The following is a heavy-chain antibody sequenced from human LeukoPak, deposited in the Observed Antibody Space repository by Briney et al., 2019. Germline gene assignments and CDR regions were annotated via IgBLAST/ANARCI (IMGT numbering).Heavy chain of an antibody. D-gene: IGHD6-19*01. CDR3: AKDQGYSSGWYYFDY. CDR1: GFTFSSYA. CDR2: ISGSGGST. V-gene: IGHV3-23*01. J-gene: IGHJ4*02. Sequence: GGSLRLSCAAPGFTFSSYAMSWVRQTPGKGLEWVSAISGSGGSTYYADSVKGRFTISKDNSKNTLYLQMNSLRAEDTAVYYCAKDQGYSSGWYYFDYWGQGTLVTVSS.